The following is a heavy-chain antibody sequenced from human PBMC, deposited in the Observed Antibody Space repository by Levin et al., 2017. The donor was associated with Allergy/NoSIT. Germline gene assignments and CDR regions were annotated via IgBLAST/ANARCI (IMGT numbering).Heavy chain of an antibody. CDR1: GFTVSINY. D-gene: IGHD4-23*01. CDR3: ARNNDYGGNIGAFDI. J-gene: IGHJ3*02. CDR2: LYSRGST. Sequence: PGGSLRLSCAASGFTVSINYMSWVRQAPGKGPEWVSVLYSRGSTYYADSVKGRFTISRDNSKNTLYLQMNSLRAEDTAVYYCARNNDYGGNIGAFDIWGQGTMVTVSS. V-gene: IGHV3-66*01.